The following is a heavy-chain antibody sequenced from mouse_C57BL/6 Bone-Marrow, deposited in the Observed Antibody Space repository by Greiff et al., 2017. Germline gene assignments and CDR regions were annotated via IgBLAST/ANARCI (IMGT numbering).Heavy chain of an antibody. CDR2: IYPGSGST. Sequence: QVQLQQPGAELVKPVASVKMSCKASGYTFTSYWITWVKQRPGQGLEWIGDIYPGSGSTNYNEKFKSKATLTVDTSSSTAYMQLSSLTSEDSAVYYCARRVSIYDGYYGGYFDVWGTGTTVTVSS. CDR1: GYTFTSYW. J-gene: IGHJ1*03. CDR3: ARRVSIYDGYYGGYFDV. V-gene: IGHV1-55*01. D-gene: IGHD2-3*01.